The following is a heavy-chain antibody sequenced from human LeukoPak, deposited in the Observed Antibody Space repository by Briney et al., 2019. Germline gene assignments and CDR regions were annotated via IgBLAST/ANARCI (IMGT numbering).Heavy chain of an antibody. CDR2: IYYSGST. CDR1: GGSISSGGYY. V-gene: IGHV4-31*03. J-gene: IGHJ5*02. CDR3: ARDHCSGGSCYPDWFDP. Sequence: PSQTLSPSCTVSGGSISSGGYYWSWIRQHPGKGLEWIGYIYYSGSTYYNPSLKSRVTISVDTSKNQFSLKLSSVTAADTAVYYCARDHCSGGSCYPDWFDPWGQGTLVTVSS. D-gene: IGHD2-15*01.